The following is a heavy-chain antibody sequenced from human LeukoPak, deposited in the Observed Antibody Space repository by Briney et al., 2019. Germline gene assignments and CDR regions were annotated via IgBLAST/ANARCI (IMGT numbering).Heavy chain of an antibody. CDR3: TRDRSRAEDD. CDR1: GFTFSCHW. Sequence: PGGSLRLSCAASGFTFSCHWMSWVRQAPGKGLEWVANINQGGSDKYYVDSVKGRFTISRDNANNLLYLQMNSLRGEDTAVYYCTRDRSRAEDDWGQGTLVTVSS. D-gene: IGHD1-14*01. J-gene: IGHJ4*02. V-gene: IGHV3-7*01. CDR2: INQGGSDK.